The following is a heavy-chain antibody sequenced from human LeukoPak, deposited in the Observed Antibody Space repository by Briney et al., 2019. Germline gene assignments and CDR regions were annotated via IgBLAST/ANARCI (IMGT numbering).Heavy chain of an antibody. D-gene: IGHD3-9*01. J-gene: IGHJ4*02. CDR3: ARGDFDWLNFDY. Sequence: GGSLRLSCAASGFTFSSYSMNWVRQAPGKRLEWVSSISSSSYIYYADSVKGRFTISRDNAKNSLYLQMNSLRAEDTAVYYCARGDFDWLNFDYWGQGTLVTVSS. CDR2: ISSSSYI. V-gene: IGHV3-21*01. CDR1: GFTFSSYS.